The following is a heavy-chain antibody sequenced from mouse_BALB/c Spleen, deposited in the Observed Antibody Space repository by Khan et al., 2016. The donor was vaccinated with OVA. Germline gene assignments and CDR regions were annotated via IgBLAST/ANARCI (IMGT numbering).Heavy chain of an antibody. CDR3: ARSVVDYCGMDY. V-gene: IGHV5-9-3*01. CDR1: GFTFSSFA. J-gene: IGHJ4*01. Sequence: EVELVESGGGVVKPGGSLKLSCSASGFTFSSFAMSWVRQTPEKRLEWVATISSGGHYTFYPDSVKGRFTISRDNARHTLYLQMSSLRSEDTAMYYCARSVVDYCGMDYWGQGTSVTVSS. CDR2: ISSGGHYT. D-gene: IGHD1-1*02.